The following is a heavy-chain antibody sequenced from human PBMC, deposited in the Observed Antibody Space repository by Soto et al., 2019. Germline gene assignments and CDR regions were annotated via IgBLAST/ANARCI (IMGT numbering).Heavy chain of an antibody. CDR1: GGSFSGYY. Sequence: SETLSLTCAVYGGSFSGYYWSWIRQPPGKGLEWIGYIYYSGSTNYNPSLKSRVTISVDTSKNQFSLKLSSVTAADTAVYYCARDYYGSGSPPLGYWGQGTLVTVSS. J-gene: IGHJ4*02. V-gene: IGHV4-59*01. CDR2: IYYSGST. D-gene: IGHD3-10*01. CDR3: ARDYYGSGSPPLGY.